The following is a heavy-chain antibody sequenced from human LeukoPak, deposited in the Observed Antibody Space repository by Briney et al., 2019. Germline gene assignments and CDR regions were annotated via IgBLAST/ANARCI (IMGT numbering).Heavy chain of an antibody. CDR3: ARVAMVRGVIITVYNQNWFDP. J-gene: IGHJ5*02. Sequence: PSETLSLTCAVYGGSFSGYYWSWIRQPPGKGLEWIGEINHSGSTNYNPSLKSRVTISVDTSKNQFSLKLSSVTAADTAVYYCARVAMVRGVIITVYNQNWFDPWGQGTLVTVSS. CDR1: GGSFSGYY. CDR2: INHSGST. D-gene: IGHD3-10*01. V-gene: IGHV4-34*01.